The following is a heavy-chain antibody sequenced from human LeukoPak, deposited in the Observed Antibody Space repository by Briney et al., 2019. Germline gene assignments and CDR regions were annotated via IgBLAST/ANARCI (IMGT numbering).Heavy chain of an antibody. V-gene: IGHV3-23*01. J-gene: IGHJ4*02. CDR2: ISDSGGST. CDR1: GFTFSSYT. Sequence: GGSLRLSCAASGFTFSSYTMSWVRQAPGKGLEWVSTISDSGGSTYYAESVKGRFTISRDNSKNTLYLQMNSLRAEDTAVYYCAKDRTFSGGWAFDYWGQGTLVTVSS. D-gene: IGHD6-19*01. CDR3: AKDRTFSGGWAFDY.